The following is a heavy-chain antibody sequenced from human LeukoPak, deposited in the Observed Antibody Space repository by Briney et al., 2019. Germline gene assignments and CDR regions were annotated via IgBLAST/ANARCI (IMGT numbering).Heavy chain of an antibody. D-gene: IGHD2-2*01. Sequence: PVGSLRLSCAASGFTFSSYSMNWVRQAPGKGLEWVSCISISISDIYYADAVKGRFTISRDNAKNSLYLQMNSLRAEDTAVYYCAREWVVVPAAVDYWGQGTLVTVSS. J-gene: IGHJ4*02. CDR1: GFTFSSYS. V-gene: IGHV3-21*01. CDR2: ISISISDI. CDR3: AREWVVVPAAVDY.